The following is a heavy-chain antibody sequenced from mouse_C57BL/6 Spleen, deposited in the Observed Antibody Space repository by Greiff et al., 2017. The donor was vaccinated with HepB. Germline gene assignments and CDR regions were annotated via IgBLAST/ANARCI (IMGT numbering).Heavy chain of an antibody. J-gene: IGHJ1*03. Sequence: VQLQQPGAELVMPGASVKLSCKASGYTFTSYWMHWVKQRPGQGLEWIGEIDPSDSYTNYNQKFKGNSTLTVDKSSSTAYMPLSSLTSEDSAVYYCARGNYYYGSSPFYWYFDVWGTGTTVTVSS. CDR1: GYTFTSYW. D-gene: IGHD1-1*01. V-gene: IGHV1-69*01. CDR2: IDPSDSYT. CDR3: ARGNYYYGSSPFYWYFDV.